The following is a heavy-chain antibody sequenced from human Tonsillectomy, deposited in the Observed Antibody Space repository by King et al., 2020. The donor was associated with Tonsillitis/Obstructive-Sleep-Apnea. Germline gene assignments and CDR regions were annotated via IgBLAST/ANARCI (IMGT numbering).Heavy chain of an antibody. D-gene: IGHD6-6*01. Sequence: VQLVESGGGLVQPGGSLRLSCAASGFTFTNDWMHWVRQAPGKGQVWVSRINSDGSNTTYADSVKGRFAISRDNARNTLFLQMNSLRAEDTAVYYCARGGWYSSSSLGYWGQGSLVTVSS. CDR1: GFTFTNDW. V-gene: IGHV3-74*01. CDR3: ARGGWYSSSSLGY. CDR2: INSDGSNT. J-gene: IGHJ4*02.